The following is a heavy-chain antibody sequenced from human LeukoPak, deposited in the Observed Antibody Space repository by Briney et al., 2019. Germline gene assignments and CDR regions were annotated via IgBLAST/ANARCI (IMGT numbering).Heavy chain of an antibody. CDR2: INPDGSQK. Sequence: PGGSLTLSCEASGFTFSRNWMSWVRQAPGKGLEWVASINPDGSQKKYVDSVRGRFTITRDNTKNSLYLQMNSLGVEDTAVYYCAKLLGMVTTYDCWGQGTLVTVSS. CDR3: AKLLGMVTTYDC. CDR1: GFTFSRNW. D-gene: IGHD2-15*01. V-gene: IGHV3-7*01. J-gene: IGHJ4*02.